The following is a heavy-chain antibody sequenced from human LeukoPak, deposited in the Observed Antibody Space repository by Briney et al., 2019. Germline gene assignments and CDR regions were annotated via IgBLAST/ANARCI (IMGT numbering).Heavy chain of an antibody. Sequence: PGGSLRLSCAASGFTFSNYAMTWVRQAPGKGLEWVSAISGSGDDTYYADSVKGRFTISRDNSKNTLYLQMNSLRAEDTAVYYCAKDPYCSSTSCYTPFYYYYMDVWGKGTTVTVSS. CDR1: GFTFSNYA. CDR2: ISGSGDDT. D-gene: IGHD2-2*02. CDR3: AKDPYCSSTSCYTPFYYYYMDV. V-gene: IGHV3-23*01. J-gene: IGHJ6*03.